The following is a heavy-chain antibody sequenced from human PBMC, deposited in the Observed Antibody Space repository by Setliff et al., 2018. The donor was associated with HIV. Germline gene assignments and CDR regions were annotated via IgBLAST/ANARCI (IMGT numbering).Heavy chain of an antibody. Sequence: LSLTCAVYGGSFSGHYWSWIRQAPGKGLEWVSYISSSSTTIYYADSVKGRFTISRDNSKNTLYLQMNSLRAEDTAVYYCAKARGSWYGYLDYWGQGTLVTVSS. J-gene: IGHJ4*02. CDR2: ISSSSTTI. CDR3: AKARGSWYGYLDY. CDR1: GGSFSGHY. D-gene: IGHD6-13*01. V-gene: IGHV3-11*04.